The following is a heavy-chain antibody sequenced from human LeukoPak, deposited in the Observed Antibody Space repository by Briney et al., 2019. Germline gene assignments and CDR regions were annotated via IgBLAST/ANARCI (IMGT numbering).Heavy chain of an antibody. V-gene: IGHV1-69*13. D-gene: IGHD3-22*01. CDR1: GGTFSSYA. CDR2: IIPIFGTA. CDR3: ARDYYDSSGYRQIDY. Sequence: SVKVSCKASGGTFSSYAISWVRQAPGQGLEWMGGIIPIFGTANYAQKFQGGVTITADESTSTAYMELSSLRSEDTAVYYCARDYYDSSGYRQIDYWGQGTLVTVSS. J-gene: IGHJ4*02.